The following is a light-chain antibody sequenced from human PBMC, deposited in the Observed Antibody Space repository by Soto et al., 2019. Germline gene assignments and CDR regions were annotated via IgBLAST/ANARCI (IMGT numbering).Light chain of an antibody. CDR3: NSFTTTSAFVL. Sequence: QSALTQPASVSGSPRQSITISCTGSSSDIGGYNYVSWYQQHPGKAPKLIIYDVSNRPSGVSNRFSGSKSGNSASLTISGLQAEDEAHYYCNSFTTTSAFVLFGGGTKLTVL. J-gene: IGLJ3*02. CDR1: SSDIGGYNY. V-gene: IGLV2-14*03. CDR2: DVS.